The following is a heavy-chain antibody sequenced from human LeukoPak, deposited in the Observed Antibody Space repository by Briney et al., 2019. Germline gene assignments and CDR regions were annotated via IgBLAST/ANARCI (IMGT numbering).Heavy chain of an antibody. V-gene: IGHV4-59*01. D-gene: IGHD3-22*01. CDR1: GGSISSYF. CDR3: ARERRENYYDNSGYPDY. Sequence: PSETLSLTCTVSGGSISSYFWSWLRQPPGKGLEWIGDIYYIRNTSYNPSLKSRVTISVDTSKNQFSLKVSSVTAADTAVYYCARERRENYYDNSGYPDYWGQGTLVTVSS. J-gene: IGHJ4*02. CDR2: IYYIRNT.